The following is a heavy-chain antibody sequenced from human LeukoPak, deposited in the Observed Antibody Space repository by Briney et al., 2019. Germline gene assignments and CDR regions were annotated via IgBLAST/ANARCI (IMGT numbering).Heavy chain of an antibody. CDR1: GYTFTSYG. D-gene: IGHD3-10*01. J-gene: IGHJ5*02. V-gene: IGHV1-18*01. CDR3: ARDSREVLLWFGEFSP. Sequence: GASVKVSCKASGYTFTSYGISWVQQAPGQGLEWMGWISGYNGHTKYAQKFQGRATMTTDTSTSTAYMELRSLRSDDTAVYYCARDSREVLLWFGEFSPWGQGTLVTVSS. CDR2: ISGYNGHT.